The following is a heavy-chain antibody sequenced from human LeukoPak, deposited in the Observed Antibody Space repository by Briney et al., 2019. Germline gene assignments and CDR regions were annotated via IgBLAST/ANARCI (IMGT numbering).Heavy chain of an antibody. CDR3: AKANLYDNSGYYFHS. CDR2: INWNSGSI. D-gene: IGHD3-22*01. J-gene: IGHJ4*02. CDR1: GFTFDDYA. V-gene: IGHV3-9*01. Sequence: PGGSLRLSCAASGFTFDDYAMHWVRQAPGKGLEWVSGINWNSGSIGYADSVKGRFIISRDNAKNSLYLHMNSLRAEDTALYYCAKANLYDNSGYYFHSWGQGTLVTVSS.